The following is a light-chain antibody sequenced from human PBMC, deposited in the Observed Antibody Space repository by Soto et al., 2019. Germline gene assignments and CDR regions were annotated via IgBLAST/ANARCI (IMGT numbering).Light chain of an antibody. Sequence: EMVLTQSPATLSLSPGERATLSCSAIPSVTNYLAWYQQKPVQTPRLLXYGAFNRAAGIPARFSGSGSGTDFTLTISSLEHEDSAVYYCQQRNIWHPVTFGQGTRLEIK. V-gene: IGKV3D-11*02. CDR1: PSVTNY. CDR2: GAF. CDR3: QQRNIWHPVT. J-gene: IGKJ5*01.